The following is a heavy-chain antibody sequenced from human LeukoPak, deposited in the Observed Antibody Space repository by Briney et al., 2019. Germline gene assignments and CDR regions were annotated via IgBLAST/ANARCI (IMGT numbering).Heavy chain of an antibody. J-gene: IGHJ5*02. D-gene: IGHD3-22*01. CDR3: TTGPDYYDSSGITDIGWFDP. V-gene: IGHV3-15*01. Sequence: GGSLRLSCAASGFTFSNAWMSWVRQAPGKGLEWVGRIKSKTDGGTTDYAAPVKGRFTISRDDSKNTLYLQMNSLKTEDTAVCYCTTGPDYYDSSGITDIGWFDPWGQGTLVTVSS. CDR1: GFTFSNAW. CDR2: IKSKTDGGTT.